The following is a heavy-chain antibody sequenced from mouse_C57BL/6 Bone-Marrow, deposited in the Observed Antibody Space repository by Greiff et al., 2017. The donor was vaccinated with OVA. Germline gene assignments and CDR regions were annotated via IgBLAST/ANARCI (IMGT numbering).Heavy chain of an antibody. V-gene: IGHV1-72*01. CDR3: ARAVYDEAWFAY. J-gene: IGHJ3*01. CDR2: IEPNSGGT. D-gene: IGHD2-12*01. CDR1: GYTFTSYW. Sequence: QVQLQQPGAELVKPGASVKLSCKASGYTFTSYWMHWVKQRPGRGLEWIGRIEPNSGGTKYNEKFKSKAILTADKPSSTAYMQLSSLTSEDSAVYYCARAVYDEAWFAYWGQGTLVTVSA.